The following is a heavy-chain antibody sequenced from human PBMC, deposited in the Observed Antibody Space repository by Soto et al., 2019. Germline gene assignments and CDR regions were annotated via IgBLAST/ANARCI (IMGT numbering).Heavy chain of an antibody. CDR3: ARYPSVTVTGDHFVDY. D-gene: IGHD7-27*01. J-gene: IGHJ4*02. CDR2: IIPILGIA. V-gene: IGHV1-69*02. CDR1: GGTFSSYT. Sequence: GASVKVSCKASGGTFSSYTISWVRQAPGQGLEWMGRIIPILGIANYAQKFQGRVTITADKSTSTAYMELSSLRSEDTAVFFCARYPSVTVTGDHFVDYWGQGTLVTVSS.